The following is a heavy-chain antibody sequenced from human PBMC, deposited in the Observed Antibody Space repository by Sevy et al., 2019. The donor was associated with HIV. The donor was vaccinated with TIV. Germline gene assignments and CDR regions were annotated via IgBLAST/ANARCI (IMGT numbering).Heavy chain of an antibody. J-gene: IGHJ4*02. Sequence: GGSLRLSCAVSGFTFSTHWMHWVRHGPGEGLVWVARINRDESTTNYADSVKGRFTISRDNAKNTLYLQLNSLRAEDTAVYFCARGGYYSGWFYFDYWGQGTLVTVSS. CDR2: INRDESTT. D-gene: IGHD6-19*01. CDR1: GFTFSTHW. V-gene: IGHV3-74*01. CDR3: ARGGYYSGWFYFDY.